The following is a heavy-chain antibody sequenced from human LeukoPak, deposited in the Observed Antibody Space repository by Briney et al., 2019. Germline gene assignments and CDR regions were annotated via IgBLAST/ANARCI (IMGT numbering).Heavy chain of an antibody. V-gene: IGHV4-31*03. CDR1: GGSISSGGYY. CDR3: ARGSSWSYYFDY. J-gene: IGHJ4*02. D-gene: IGHD6-13*01. CDR2: IYYSGTT. Sequence: SQTLSLTCTVSGGSISSGGYYWSWIRQHPGKGLEWIGYIYYSGTTYYNPSLKSRVTMSVDTSKNQFSLKLSSVTAADTAVYYCARGSSWSYYFDYWGQGTLVTVSS.